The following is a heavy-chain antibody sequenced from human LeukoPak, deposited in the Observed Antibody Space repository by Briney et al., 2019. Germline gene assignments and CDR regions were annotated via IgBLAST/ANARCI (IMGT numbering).Heavy chain of an antibody. CDR3: ARDSPTRGITMVRGVIIGNGMDV. D-gene: IGHD3-10*01. CDR1: GYTFTSYA. Sequence: ASVKVSCKASGYTFTSYAMHWVRQAPGQRLEWMGWTNAGNGNTKYSQKFQGRVTITRDTSASTAYMELSSLRSEDTAVYYCARDSPTRGITMVRGVIIGNGMDVWGQGTTVTVSS. V-gene: IGHV1-3*01. J-gene: IGHJ6*02. CDR2: TNAGNGNT.